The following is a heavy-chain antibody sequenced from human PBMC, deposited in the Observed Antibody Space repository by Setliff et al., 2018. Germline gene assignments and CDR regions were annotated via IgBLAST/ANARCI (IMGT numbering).Heavy chain of an antibody. CDR3: ARVVPAAMYFDY. Sequence: SETLSLTCAVYGGSFSGYYWSWIRQPPGKGLEWIGYIYYVGTTYYNPSLKSRVMISVDTSKNQFSLKLSSVTAADTAVYYCARVVPAAMYFDYWGQGTLVTV. J-gene: IGHJ4*02. D-gene: IGHD2-2*01. V-gene: IGHV4-34*01. CDR1: GGSFSGYY. CDR2: IYYVGTT.